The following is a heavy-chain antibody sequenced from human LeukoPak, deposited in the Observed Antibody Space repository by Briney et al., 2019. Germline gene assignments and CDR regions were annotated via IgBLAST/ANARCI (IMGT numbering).Heavy chain of an antibody. CDR3: ARTPHSSGYDPYYYYGMDV. Sequence: PGGSLRLPCAASGFTFSDYYMSWIRQAPGKGLEWVSYISSSGSTIYYADSVKGRFTISRDNAKNSLYLQMNSLRAEDTAVYYCARTPHSSGYDPYYYYGMDVWGQGTTVTVSS. CDR2: ISSSGSTI. V-gene: IGHV3-11*01. J-gene: IGHJ6*02. CDR1: GFTFSDYY. D-gene: IGHD5-12*01.